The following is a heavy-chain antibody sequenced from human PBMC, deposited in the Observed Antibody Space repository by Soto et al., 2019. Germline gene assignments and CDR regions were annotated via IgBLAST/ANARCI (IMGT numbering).Heavy chain of an antibody. V-gene: IGHV1-8*01. D-gene: IGHD3-10*01. CDR1: GYTFTSYD. CDR2: MNPNSGNT. Sequence: ASVKVSCKASGYTFTSYDINWVRQATGRGLEWMGWMNPNSGNTGYAQKFQGRVTMTRNTSISTAYMELSSLRSEDTAVYYCARSVRFGEMHDAFDIWGQGTMVTVSS. J-gene: IGHJ3*02. CDR3: ARSVRFGEMHDAFDI.